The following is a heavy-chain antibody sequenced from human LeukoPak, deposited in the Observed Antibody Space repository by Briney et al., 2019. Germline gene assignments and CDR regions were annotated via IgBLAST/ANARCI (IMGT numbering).Heavy chain of an antibody. CDR3: ARDDFWSGYLFDY. Sequence: GGSLRLSCAASGFTSSRYWMSWFRQAPGKGLEWVANIKQDGSEKYYVDSVKGRFTISRDNAKNSLYLQINSLRAEDTAVYYCARDDFWSGYLFDYWDQGTLVTVSS. J-gene: IGHJ4*02. D-gene: IGHD3-3*01. CDR2: IKQDGSEK. CDR1: GFTSSRYW. V-gene: IGHV3-7*01.